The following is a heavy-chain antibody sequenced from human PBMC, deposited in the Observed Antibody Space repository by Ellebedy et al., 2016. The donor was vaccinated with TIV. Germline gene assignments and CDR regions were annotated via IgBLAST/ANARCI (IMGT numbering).Heavy chain of an antibody. J-gene: IGHJ4*02. CDR1: GYTLTELS. CDR3: ATVFDCYRVLDY. D-gene: IGHD2-21*01. Sequence: AASVKVSCKASGYTLTELSMHWVRQAPGQGLERRGGFDAEDDETIYAQKFQGRVTMTEDKSTDTAYMDLTSLRSEDTSVYYCATVFDCYRVLDYWGQGTLVTVSS. V-gene: IGHV1-24*01. CDR2: FDAEDDET.